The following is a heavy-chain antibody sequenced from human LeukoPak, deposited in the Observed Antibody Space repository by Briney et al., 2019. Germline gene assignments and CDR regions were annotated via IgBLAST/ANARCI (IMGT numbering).Heavy chain of an antibody. CDR3: ARDSYTSGWYGDYYYYGMDV. J-gene: IGHJ6*02. CDR1: GFSFSNYW. CDR2: IKQDGSEK. Sequence: GGSLRLSCAASGFSFSNYWVSWVCQAPGKGLEWVANIKQDGSEKYYADSVAGRFTISRDNAKTSLYLQMNSLRAEDTAVFYCARDSYTSGWYGDYYYYGMDVWGQGTTVTVSS. D-gene: IGHD6-19*01. V-gene: IGHV3-7*05.